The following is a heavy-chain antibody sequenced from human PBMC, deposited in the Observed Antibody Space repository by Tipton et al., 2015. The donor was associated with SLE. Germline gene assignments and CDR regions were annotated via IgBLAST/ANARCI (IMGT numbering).Heavy chain of an antibody. CDR3: VRLELPATKADY. J-gene: IGHJ4*02. CDR2: IYPSGNT. V-gene: IGHV4-61*02. D-gene: IGHD5-24*01. CDR1: GGPFSCGGYY. Sequence: TLSLTCTVSGGPFSCGGYYWSWIRQAAGKGLEWIGRIYPSGNTKYNPSLESRLTLSIDTSKNQFSLKLSSVTAADTAVYYCVRLELPATKADYWGPGTLVTVSS.